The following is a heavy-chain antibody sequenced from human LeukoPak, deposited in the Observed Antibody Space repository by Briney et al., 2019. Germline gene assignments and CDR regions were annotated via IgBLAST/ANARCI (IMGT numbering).Heavy chain of an antibody. J-gene: IGHJ4*02. D-gene: IGHD5-24*01. CDR1: GYTFNTYG. CDR3: ARFYEGWLQPYGGYFDY. Sequence: ASVKVSCKASGYTFNTYGITWVRQAPGQGLEWMGWISGYNGKTKYAQKLQDRVTMTTDTSTTTAYMELRSLRSDDTAVYYCARFYEGWLQPYGGYFDYWGQGTLVTVSS. V-gene: IGHV1-18*01. CDR2: ISGYNGKT.